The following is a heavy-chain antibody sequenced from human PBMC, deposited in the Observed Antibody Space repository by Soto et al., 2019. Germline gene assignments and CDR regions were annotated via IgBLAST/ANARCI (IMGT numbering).Heavy chain of an antibody. D-gene: IGHD3-22*01. CDR2: IGATGAGT. J-gene: IGHJ4*02. CDR3: ARDRGYYDSSGYFDY. CDR1: GYTFSHYW. Sequence: GGSLRLSCAASGYTFSHYWMHWVRQAPGKGLVWVSGIGATGAGTYYADSVKGRFTISRDNAKNSLYLQMNSLRAEDTAVYYCARDRGYYDSSGYFDYWGQGTLVTVSS. V-gene: IGHV3-11*01.